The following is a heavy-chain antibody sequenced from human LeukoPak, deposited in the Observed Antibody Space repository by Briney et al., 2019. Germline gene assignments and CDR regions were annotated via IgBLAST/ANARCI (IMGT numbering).Heavy chain of an antibody. CDR1: GFTFSSYW. J-gene: IGHJ4*02. V-gene: IGHV3-7*01. Sequence: PGGSLRLSCAASGFTFSSYWMSWVRQAPGKGLEGVADIKQDGSEKYYVDSVKGRFTISRDNAKNSLYLQMNSLRAEDTAVYYCARDRPIFGVADYSDYWGQGTLVTVSS. CDR3: ARDRPIFGVADYSDY. CDR2: IKQDGSEK. D-gene: IGHD3-3*01.